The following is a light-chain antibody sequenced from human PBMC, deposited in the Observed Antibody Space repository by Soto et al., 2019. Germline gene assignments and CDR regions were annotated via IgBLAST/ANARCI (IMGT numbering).Light chain of an antibody. CDR1: QSVSSNY. CDR3: QQYVTSSPRT. CDR2: GAS. V-gene: IGKV3-20*01. J-gene: IGKJ1*01. Sequence: EIVLTQSPGTLSLSPGERATLSCRASQSVSSNYLAWYQQKPGQAPRLLIYGASSRATGIPDRFSGGGSGTDFTLTISRLEPEDFAVYYCQQYVTSSPRTFGQGTKVEIK.